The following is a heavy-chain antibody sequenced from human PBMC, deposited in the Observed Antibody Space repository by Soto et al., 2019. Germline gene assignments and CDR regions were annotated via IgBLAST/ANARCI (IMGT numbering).Heavy chain of an antibody. CDR3: ATVHNTSRSFDY. D-gene: IGHD1-20*01. CDR1: GFTFNIYA. V-gene: IGHV3-23*01. J-gene: IGHJ4*02. CDR2: TGATGRTT. Sequence: GGSLRLSCAASGFTFNIYAMTWVRQAPGKGLEWVSTTGATGRTTYYADSVKGRFTVSRDNSKNTLDLQMSNLRAEDTAVYYCATVHNTSRSFDYWGQGTLVTV.